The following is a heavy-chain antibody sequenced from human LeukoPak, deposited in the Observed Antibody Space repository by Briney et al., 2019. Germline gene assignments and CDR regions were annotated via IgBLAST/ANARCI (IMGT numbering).Heavy chain of an antibody. Sequence: ASVKVSCKASGYTFTGYYMHWVRQAPGQGLEWMGWINPNSGGTNYAQKFQGRVTMTRDTSISTAYMELSRLRSDDTAVYYCARETRGSYSGRFDYWAREPWSPSPQ. V-gene: IGHV1-2*02. CDR2: INPNSGGT. J-gene: IGHJ4*02. CDR1: GYTFTGYY. CDR3: ARETRGSYSGRFDY. D-gene: IGHD1-26*01.